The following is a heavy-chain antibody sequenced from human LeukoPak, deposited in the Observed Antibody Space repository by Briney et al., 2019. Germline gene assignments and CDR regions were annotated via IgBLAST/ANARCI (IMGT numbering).Heavy chain of an antibody. V-gene: IGHV3-30*15. J-gene: IGHJ4*02. D-gene: IGHD3-9*01. Sequence: GRSLRLTCVASGFAFNTQAMHWVRQAPGKGLEWLAVMSLDGSSIYCADSVKGRFTISRDNSKNTLYLQMSSLRVEDTAVYYCARDRGKLRYLDLWGQGAPLTVSS. CDR2: MSLDGSSI. CDR1: GFAFNTQA. CDR3: ARDRGKLRYLDL.